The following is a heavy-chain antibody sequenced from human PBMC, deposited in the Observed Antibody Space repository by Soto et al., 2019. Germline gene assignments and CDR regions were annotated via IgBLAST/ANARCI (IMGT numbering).Heavy chain of an antibody. CDR3: ARDGRVYYDFWSGYLYNWFDP. D-gene: IGHD3-3*01. CDR2: INPNSGGT. CDR1: GYTFTGYY. V-gene: IGHV1-2*02. Sequence: ASVQVSCQASGYTFTGYYMHWVRQAPGQGLEWMGWINPNSGGTNYAQKFQGRVTMTRDTSISTAYMELSRLRSDDTAVYYCARDGRVYYDFWSGYLYNWFDPWGQGTLVTVSS. J-gene: IGHJ5*02.